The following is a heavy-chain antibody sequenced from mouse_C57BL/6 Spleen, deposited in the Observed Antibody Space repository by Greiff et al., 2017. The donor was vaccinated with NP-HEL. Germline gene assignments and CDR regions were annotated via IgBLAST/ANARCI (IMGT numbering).Heavy chain of an antibody. CDR1: GYTFPSYW. CDR3: ARPYSNYPLYY. Sequence: QVQLQQPGTELVKPGASVKLSCKASGYTFPSYWMHWVKQRPGPGLEWIGTINPSNGGTNYNEKFKSTATMTVDKSSSTAYRQLSSLTSADSAVYYCARPYSNYPLYYWGQGTSVTVSS. J-gene: IGHJ4*01. V-gene: IGHV1-53*01. CDR2: INPSNGGT. D-gene: IGHD2-5*01.